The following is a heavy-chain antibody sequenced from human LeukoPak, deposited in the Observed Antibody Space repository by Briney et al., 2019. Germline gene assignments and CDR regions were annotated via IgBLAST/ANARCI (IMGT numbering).Heavy chain of an antibody. J-gene: IGHJ4*02. D-gene: IGHD6-13*01. CDR3: AKDRWYFDY. V-gene: IGHV3-23*01. CDR2: IGSSAGDT. CDR1: GFTFSSYP. Sequence: GVSLRLSCAASGFTFSSYPMTWVRQAPGKGLEWVSTIGSSAGDTHYADSVKGRFTISRDNSKNTLYLQMNSLRAEDSAVYYCAKDRWYFDYWGQGTLVTVSS.